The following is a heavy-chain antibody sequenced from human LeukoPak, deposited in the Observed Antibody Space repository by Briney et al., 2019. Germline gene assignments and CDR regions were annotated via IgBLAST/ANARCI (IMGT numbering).Heavy chain of an antibody. CDR2: IIPIFGTA. CDR1: GGTFSSYA. Sequence: ASVKVSCKASGGTFSSYAISWVRQAPGQGLEWMGGIIPIFGTANYAQKFQGRVTITADESTSTAYMELSSLRSEDTAVYYCARDRRYCSGGSCHLPYDLDYWGQGTLVTVSS. CDR3: ARDRRYCSGGSCHLPYDLDY. D-gene: IGHD2-15*01. V-gene: IGHV1-69*01. J-gene: IGHJ4*02.